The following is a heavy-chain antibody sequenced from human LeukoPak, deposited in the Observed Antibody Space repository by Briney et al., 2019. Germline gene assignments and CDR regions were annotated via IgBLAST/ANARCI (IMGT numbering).Heavy chain of an antibody. Sequence: SETLSLTCSVSGGSLSSYYWSWIRQPPGKGLEWIGYIYYTGSTNYNPSLKSRVTISIDTSKNQFSLKLRSVTAADTAVYYCARVDSSNWYDSRGYFDYWGQGTLVTVSS. J-gene: IGHJ4*02. CDR1: GGSLSSYY. D-gene: IGHD6-13*01. CDR2: IYYTGST. CDR3: ARVDSSNWYDSRGYFDY. V-gene: IGHV4-59*01.